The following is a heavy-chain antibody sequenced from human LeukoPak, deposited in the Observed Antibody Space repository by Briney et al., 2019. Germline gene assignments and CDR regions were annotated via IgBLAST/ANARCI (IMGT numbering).Heavy chain of an antibody. V-gene: IGHV5-51*01. D-gene: IGHD5-12*01. CDR2: IYPGDSDT. CDR3: ARQGRRLRALAPPNSPIDY. CDR1: GYSFTSYW. J-gene: IGHJ4*02. Sequence: GESLKISCKGSGYSFTSYWIGWVRQMPGKGLEWMGIIYPGDSDTRYSPSFQGQVTISADKSISTAYLQWSSLKASGTAMYYCARQGRRLRALAPPNSPIDYWGQGTLVTVSS.